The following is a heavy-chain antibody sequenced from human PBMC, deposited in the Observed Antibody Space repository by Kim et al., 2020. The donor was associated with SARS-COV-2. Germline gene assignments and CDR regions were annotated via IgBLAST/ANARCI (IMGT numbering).Heavy chain of an antibody. CDR2: ISGSGGST. J-gene: IGHJ4*02. V-gene: IGHV3-23*01. Sequence: ISGSGGSTYYADPVEGRVTISRDNAKNTLDLQMHSLRAEDTAVYYCVFDYWGQGTLVTVSS. CDR3: VFDY.